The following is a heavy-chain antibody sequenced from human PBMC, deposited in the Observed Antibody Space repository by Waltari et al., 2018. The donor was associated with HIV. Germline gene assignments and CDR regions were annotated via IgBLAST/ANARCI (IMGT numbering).Heavy chain of an antibody. CDR3: ARPYSSSWYYFDY. J-gene: IGHJ4*02. V-gene: IGHV4-39*01. CDR1: GGSISSSSYY. CDR2: IYYSGST. Sequence: QLQLQESGPGLVKPSETLSLICTVSGGSISSSSYYWGWIRQPPGKGLEWIGSIYYSGSTYYNPSCKSRFTISVDTSKNQFSLKLSSVTAADTAVYYCARPYSSSWYYFDYWGQGTLVTVSS. D-gene: IGHD6-13*01.